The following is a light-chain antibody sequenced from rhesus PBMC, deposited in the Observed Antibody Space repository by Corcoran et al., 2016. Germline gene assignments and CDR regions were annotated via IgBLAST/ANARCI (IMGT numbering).Light chain of an antibody. J-gene: IGKJ1*01. CDR2: EAS. CDR1: QGITND. CDR3: KHYYSTPRT. V-gene: IGKV1S17*01. Sequence: DIQMTQSPSSLSASVGDRVTITCRASQGITNDLACYQQKPGETPNLLIYEASSLKSGIPSRFSGSGSGTDFTLTISSLQPEDFATDYCKHYYSTPRTFGQGTKVEIK.